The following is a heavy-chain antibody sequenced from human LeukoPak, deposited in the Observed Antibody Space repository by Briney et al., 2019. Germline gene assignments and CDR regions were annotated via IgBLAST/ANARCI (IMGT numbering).Heavy chain of an antibody. CDR3: ARDLGLDTTMIFFDY. J-gene: IGHJ4*02. Sequence: ASVKVSCKVSGYTLTELSMHWVRQAPGKGLEWMGGFDPEDGETIYAQKFQGRVTMAEDTSTDTAYMELRSLTSDDTAVYYCARDLGLDTTMIFFDYWGQGTLVTVSS. D-gene: IGHD5-18*01. CDR2: FDPEDGET. V-gene: IGHV1-24*01. CDR1: GYTLTELS.